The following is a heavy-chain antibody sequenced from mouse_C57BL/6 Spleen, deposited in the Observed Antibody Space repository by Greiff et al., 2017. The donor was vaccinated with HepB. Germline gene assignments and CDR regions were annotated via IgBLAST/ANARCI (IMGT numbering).Heavy chain of an antibody. Sequence: DVQLVESGGDLVKPGGSLKLSCAASGFTFSSYGMSWVRQTPDKRLEWVATISSGGSYTYYPDSVRGRFTISRDNAKNTLYLQMSSLKSEDTAMYYCARHRGVYYDYGVGTYDVWGTGTTVTVSS. CDR2: ISSGGSYT. D-gene: IGHD2-4*01. CDR3: ARHRGVYYDYGVGTYDV. CDR1: GFTFSSYG. V-gene: IGHV5-6*01. J-gene: IGHJ1*03.